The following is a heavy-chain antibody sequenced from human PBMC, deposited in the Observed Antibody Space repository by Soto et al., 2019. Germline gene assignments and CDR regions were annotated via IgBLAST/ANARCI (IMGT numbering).Heavy chain of an antibody. CDR3: AREKTAWPLAYGLDV. J-gene: IGHJ6*02. V-gene: IGHV3-21*01. D-gene: IGHD1-1*01. CDR1: GFIFRTDS. CDR2: ISASGDT. Sequence: GDLRLSCSGSGFIFRTDSMHWVRPAPGKGLEWVSSISASGDTYYADSLKGRFTISRDNAKNSLSLQMSSLRAEDTAVYYCAREKTAWPLAYGLDVWGQGTTVTLSS.